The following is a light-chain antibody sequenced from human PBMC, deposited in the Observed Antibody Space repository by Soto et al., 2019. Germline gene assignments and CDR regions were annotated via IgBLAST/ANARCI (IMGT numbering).Light chain of an antibody. CDR1: QSVNNY. CDR2: DAS. J-gene: IGKJ4*01. CDR3: QQRINWPLT. V-gene: IGKV3-11*01. Sequence: EIVLTQSPVTLSLSPGQRATLSCRASQSVNNYLAWYQQKPDQAPRLLIYDASTRATGIPARFSGSGSGTDFTLTISSLEPEDFAVYYCQQRINWPLTFGGGTKVDIK.